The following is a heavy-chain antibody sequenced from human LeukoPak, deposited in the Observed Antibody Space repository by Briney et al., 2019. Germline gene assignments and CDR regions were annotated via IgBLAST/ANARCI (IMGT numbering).Heavy chain of an antibody. D-gene: IGHD3-10*01. CDR3: ARDAAQVTGEIYYYYMDV. Sequence: SETLSLTCIVSVGSLSSSSYYWVGIRHPPEKGLECVGSIYYCGSTYYNPSLKSRVTISVDTSKHQFCLKLSSETAAGTAVYYCARDAAQVTGEIYYYYMDVWGKGTTVTVSS. V-gene: IGHV4-39*07. CDR1: VGSLSSSSYY. J-gene: IGHJ6*03. CDR2: IYYCGST.